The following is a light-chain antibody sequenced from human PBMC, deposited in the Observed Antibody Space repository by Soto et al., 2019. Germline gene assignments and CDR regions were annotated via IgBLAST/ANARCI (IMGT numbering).Light chain of an antibody. CDR3: AAWDDSLNAYV. V-gene: IGLV1-44*01. Sequence: QSVLTQPPSASGTPGQRVTNSCSGSSSNIGSNTVNWYQQLPGTAPKLLIYSNNERPSGVPDRFSGSKSGTSASLAISGLPSEDEADFYCAAWDDSLNAYVIGTGTKLTVL. CDR2: SNN. J-gene: IGLJ1*01. CDR1: SSNIGSNT.